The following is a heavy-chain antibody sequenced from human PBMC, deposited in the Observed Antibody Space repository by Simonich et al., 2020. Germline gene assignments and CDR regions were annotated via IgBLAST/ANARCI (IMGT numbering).Heavy chain of an antibody. CDR3: ARTYSGSYYYFDY. D-gene: IGHD1-26*01. V-gene: IGHV1-8*03. J-gene: IGHJ4*02. CDR1: GYTFTSYD. CDR2: KKPNSGNT. Sequence: QVQLVQSGAEVKKPGASVKVSCKASGYTFTSYDINWVRQATGQGWERMGWKKPNSGNTCYAQKLQGRVTITRNTSISTAYMELSSLRSEDTAVYYCARTYSGSYYYFDYWGQGTLVTVSS.